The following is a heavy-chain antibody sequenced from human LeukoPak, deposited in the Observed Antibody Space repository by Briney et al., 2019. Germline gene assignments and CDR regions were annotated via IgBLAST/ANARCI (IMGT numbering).Heavy chain of an antibody. D-gene: IGHD3-9*01. CDR1: GYTFTSYY. CDR3: AREGSRRYDILTGIDY. J-gene: IGHJ4*02. V-gene: IGHV1-46*01. CDR2: INPSGGST. Sequence: GASVKVSCKASGYTFTSYYMHWVRQAPGQGLEWMGIINPSGGSTSYAQKFQGRVTMTRDTSTSTVYMELSSLRSEDTAVYYCAREGSRRYDILTGIDYWGQGTLVTVSS.